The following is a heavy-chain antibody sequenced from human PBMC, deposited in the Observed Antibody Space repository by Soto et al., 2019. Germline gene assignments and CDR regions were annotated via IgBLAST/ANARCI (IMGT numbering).Heavy chain of an antibody. V-gene: IGHV1-69*13. D-gene: IGHD6-19*01. CDR2: TIPLFETA. CDR1: RGTFSTYA. J-gene: IGHJ2*01. CDR3: AQTLGSAVAGPGRFDL. Sequence: QVQLVQSGAEVKKPGSSVKVSCKASRGTFSTYAINWVRQAPGQGLEWMGGTIPLFETANYAQKFQGRVMITADESTSTAYMGLSSLRSEATAVYYCAQTLGSAVAGPGRFDLWGRGTLITVSS.